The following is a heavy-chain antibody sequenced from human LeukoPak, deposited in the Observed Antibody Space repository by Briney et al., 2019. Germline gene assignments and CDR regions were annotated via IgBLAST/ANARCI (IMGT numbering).Heavy chain of an antibody. J-gene: IGHJ4*02. D-gene: IGHD5-12*01. CDR3: ARTYSGYDWSRYFDY. CDR2: IYTSGST. V-gene: IGHV4-61*02. Sequence: SETLSLTCTVSGGSISSGSYYWSWIRQPAGKGLEWIGRIYTSGSTNYNPSLKSRVTISVDTSKNQFSLKLSSVTAADTAVYYCARTYSGYDWSRYFDYWGQGTLVTVSS. CDR1: GGSISSGSYY.